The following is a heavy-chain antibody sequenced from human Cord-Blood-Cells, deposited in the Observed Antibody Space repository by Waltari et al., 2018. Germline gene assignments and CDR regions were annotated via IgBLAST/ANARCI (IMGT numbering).Heavy chain of an antibody. V-gene: IGHV4-34*01. Sequence: QVQLQQWGAGLLKPSETLSLTCAVYGGSFSGYYWSWIRQPPGKGLEWIGEINHSGSTNYNPSLKSRVTISVDTSKNQFSLKLSSVAAADTAVYYCAGGQQLVHWFDPWGQGTLVTVSS. CDR1: GGSFSGYY. CDR2: INHSGST. CDR3: AGGQQLVHWFDP. J-gene: IGHJ5*02. D-gene: IGHD6-13*01.